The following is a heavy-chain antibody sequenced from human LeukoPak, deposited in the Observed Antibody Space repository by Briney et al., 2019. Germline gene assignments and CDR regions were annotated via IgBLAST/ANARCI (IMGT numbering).Heavy chain of an antibody. CDR1: GDSFSRYY. V-gene: IGHV4-59*08. J-gene: IGHJ4*02. CDR3: ARHGYDSSGYSPGYFDY. CDR2: IYYSGST. Sequence: SETLSLTCTVSGDSFSRYYWSWTRQPPGKGLEWIGYIYYSGSTNYNPSLKSRVTISVDTSKNQFSLKLSSVTAADTAVYYCARHGYDSSGYSPGYFDYWGQGTLVTVSS. D-gene: IGHD3-22*01.